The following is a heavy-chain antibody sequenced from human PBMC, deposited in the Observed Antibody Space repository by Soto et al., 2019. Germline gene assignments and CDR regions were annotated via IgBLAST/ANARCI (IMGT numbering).Heavy chain of an antibody. V-gene: IGHV4-61*01. Sequence: PSETLSLTCTVSGGSVSSGSYYGTWIRQPPGKGLEWTGYIYSSGSTKYNPSLNGRLTMSADTSRNQFSLKLSSVTAADTAVYFCARGPAVDQQYFDCWGQGTLVTVSS. CDR1: GGSVSSGSYY. D-gene: IGHD6-19*01. CDR2: IYSSGST. J-gene: IGHJ4*02. CDR3: ARGPAVDQQYFDC.